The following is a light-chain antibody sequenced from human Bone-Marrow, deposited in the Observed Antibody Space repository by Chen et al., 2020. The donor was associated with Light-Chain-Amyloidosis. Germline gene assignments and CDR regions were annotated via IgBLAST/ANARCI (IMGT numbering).Light chain of an antibody. J-gene: IGLJ2*01. Sequence: SYELTQPPSVSVSPVQTARITCSGDDLPTKYAYWYQQKPGQAPVLVIHRDTERPSGISERFSGSSSGTKATLTISGVQAEDEADYHCQSADSSGTYEVIFGGGTKLTVL. V-gene: IGLV3-25*03. CDR1: DLPTKY. CDR2: RDT. CDR3: QSADSSGTYEVI.